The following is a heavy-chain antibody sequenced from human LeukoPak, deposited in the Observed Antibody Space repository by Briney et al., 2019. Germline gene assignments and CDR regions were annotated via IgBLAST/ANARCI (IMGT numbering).Heavy chain of an antibody. CDR1: GYPINSGYY. Sequence: SEPLSLTCAVSGYPINSGYYWGWIRQSPGKGLEWNGIIYYSGTTYYNPSLKSRITIPVDTSKNQFSLKLNSVTAADTAVYYCARHKWEVRDYYYYYYMDVWGRGTTVTVSS. D-gene: IGHD1-26*01. CDR2: IYYSGTT. CDR3: ARHKWEVRDYYYYYYMDV. V-gene: IGHV4-38-2*01. J-gene: IGHJ6*03.